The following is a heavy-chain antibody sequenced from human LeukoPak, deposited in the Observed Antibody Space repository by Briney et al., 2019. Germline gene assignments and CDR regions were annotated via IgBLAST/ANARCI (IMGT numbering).Heavy chain of an antibody. CDR1: GGSVSSGGYY. V-gene: IGHV4-61*08. Sequence: SETLSLTCTVSGGSVSSGGYYWSWIRQPPGKGLEWIGYMDYSGSTNYNPSLESRVTISVDTSKNQFSLRLSSVTAADTAVYYCARDQDWDLQSLRYFDYWGQGSPVIVSS. CDR3: ARDQDWDLQSLRYFDY. D-gene: IGHD1-26*01. J-gene: IGHJ4*02. CDR2: MDYSGST.